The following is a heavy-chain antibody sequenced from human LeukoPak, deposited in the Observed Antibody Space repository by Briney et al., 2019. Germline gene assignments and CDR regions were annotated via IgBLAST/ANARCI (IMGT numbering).Heavy chain of an antibody. Sequence: GASVKVSCKASGYTFTSYYMHWVRQAPGQGLEWMGIINPSGGSTSYAQKFQGRVTMTRDMSTSTDYMELSSLRSEDTAVYYCARDPGAYYYDSSGYYIDYWGQGTLVTVSS. D-gene: IGHD3-22*01. CDR2: INPSGGST. CDR1: GYTFTSYY. CDR3: ARDPGAYYYDSSGYYIDY. V-gene: IGHV1-46*01. J-gene: IGHJ4*02.